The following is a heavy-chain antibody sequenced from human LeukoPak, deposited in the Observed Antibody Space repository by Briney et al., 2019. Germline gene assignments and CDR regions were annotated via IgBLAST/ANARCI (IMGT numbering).Heavy chain of an antibody. D-gene: IGHD3-10*01. Sequence: SVKVSCKASGGTFSSYAISWVRQAPGQGLEWMGGIIPIFGTANYAQKFQGRVTITADESTSTAYMELSSLRSEDTAVYYCTLTVRGVLNWFDPWGQGTLVTVSS. CDR3: TLTVRGVLNWFDP. CDR2: IIPIFGTA. V-gene: IGHV1-69*13. J-gene: IGHJ5*02. CDR1: GGTFSSYA.